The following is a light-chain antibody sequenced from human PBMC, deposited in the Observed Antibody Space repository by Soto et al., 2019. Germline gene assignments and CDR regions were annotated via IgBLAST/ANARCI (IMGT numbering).Light chain of an antibody. CDR2: AAS. Sequence: IQMTQSPSSLSASVGDRVTITCRASQDIRNELSWYQQKPGKAPKFLIFAASNLQSGVPSRFSGSGSGTDFTLTISSLQPEDFATYFCLQDDDYPFTFGGGTKVDIK. J-gene: IGKJ4*01. CDR1: QDIRNE. CDR3: LQDDDYPFT. V-gene: IGKV1-6*01.